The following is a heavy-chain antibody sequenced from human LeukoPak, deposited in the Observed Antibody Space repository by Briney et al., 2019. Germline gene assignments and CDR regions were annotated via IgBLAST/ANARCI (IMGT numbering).Heavy chain of an antibody. D-gene: IGHD2-2*02. CDR3: AKDLVVVPAAIERPAYYYYYMDV. V-gene: IGHV3-23*01. CDR2: ISGSGGST. CDR1: GLTFSSYA. J-gene: IGHJ6*03. Sequence: PGGSLRLSCEASGLTFSSYAMSWVRQAPGKGLDWVSAISGSGGSTDYADSVKGRFTISRDNSKNTLYLQMNSLRAEDTAVYYCAKDLVVVPAAIERPAYYYYYMDVWGKGTTVTVSS.